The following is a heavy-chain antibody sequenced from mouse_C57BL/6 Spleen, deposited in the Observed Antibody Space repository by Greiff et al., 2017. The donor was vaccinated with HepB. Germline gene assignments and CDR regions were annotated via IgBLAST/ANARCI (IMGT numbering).Heavy chain of an antibody. CDR2: INPNNGCT. V-gene: IGHV1-26*01. CDR1: GYTFTDYY. D-gene: IGHD1-1*01. CDR3: ARPVVARRGNYFDY. Sequence: EVQLQQSGPELVKPGASVKISCKASGYTFTDYYMNWVKQSHGKSLEWIGDINPNNGCTSYNQKFKGKATLTVDKSSSTAYMELRSLTSEDSAVYYWARPVVARRGNYFDYGGQGTTLTVSS. J-gene: IGHJ2*01.